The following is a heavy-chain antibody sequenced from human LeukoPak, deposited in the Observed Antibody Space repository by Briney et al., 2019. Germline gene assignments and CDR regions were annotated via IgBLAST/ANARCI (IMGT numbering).Heavy chain of an antibody. CDR2: IIPIFCTA. J-gene: IGHJ4*02. D-gene: IGHD2-2*01. Sequence: SVKVSCKASGGTFSSYAISWVRQSPGQGLEWMVGIIPIFCTANYTQKFQGRVTITADEDTSTAYMELSSLGSEDTAVYYCARVVDCSSTRCYGRLDYWGQGTLVTVSS. CDR1: GGTFSSYA. V-gene: IGHV1-69*13. CDR3: ARVVDCSSTRCYGRLDY.